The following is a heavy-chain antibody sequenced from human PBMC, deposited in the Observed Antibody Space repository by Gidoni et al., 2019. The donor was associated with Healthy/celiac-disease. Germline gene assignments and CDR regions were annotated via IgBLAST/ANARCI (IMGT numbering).Heavy chain of an antibody. CDR1: GFTFSSYD. CDR3: AREAGIAAWYFDL. Sequence: EVQLVESGGGLVQPGGSLRLSCAASGFTFSSYDMHWVRQATGKGLEWVSAIGTAGDTYYPGSVKGRFTISRENAKNSLYLQMNSLRAGDTAVYYCAREAGIAAWYFDLWGRGTLVTVSS. D-gene: IGHD6-13*01. CDR2: IGTAGDT. V-gene: IGHV3-13*01. J-gene: IGHJ2*01.